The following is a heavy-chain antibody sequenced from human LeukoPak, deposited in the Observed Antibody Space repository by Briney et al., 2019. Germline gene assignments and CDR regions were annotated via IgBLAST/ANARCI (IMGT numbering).Heavy chain of an antibody. D-gene: IGHD3-9*01. CDR3: ARDLRADYDILGYWFDP. J-gene: IGHJ5*02. V-gene: IGHV4-59*01. Sequence: SETPSLTCTVSGGSISSYYWSWIRHPPGKGLEWIGYIYYSGSTNYNPSLKSRVTISVDTSKNQFSLKLSSVTAADTAVYYCARDLRADYDILGYWFDPWGQGTLVTVSS. CDR1: GGSISSYY. CDR2: IYYSGST.